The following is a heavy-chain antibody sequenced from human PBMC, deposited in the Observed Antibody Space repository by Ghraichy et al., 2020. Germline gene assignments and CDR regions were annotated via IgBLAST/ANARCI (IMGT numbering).Heavy chain of an antibody. Sequence: GESLRLSCAASGFTFSNYWMHWVRQAPGKGLEWVANIKQDGSEKYYVDSVKGRFTISRDNAKNSLYLQMNSLRAEDTGVYYCTRAIDVWGQGTTVTVSS. V-gene: IGHV3-7*01. CDR1: GFTFSNYW. J-gene: IGHJ6*02. CDR2: IKQDGSEK. CDR3: TRAIDV.